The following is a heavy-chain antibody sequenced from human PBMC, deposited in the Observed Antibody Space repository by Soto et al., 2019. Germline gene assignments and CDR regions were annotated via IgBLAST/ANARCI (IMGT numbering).Heavy chain of an antibody. V-gene: IGHV4-34*01. Sequence: NPSETLSLTCAVYGGSFSGYYWSWIRQPPGKGLEWIGEINHSGGTNYNPSLKSRVTISVDTSKNQFSLKLSSVTAADTAVYYCARGLGVRGVIDYGMDVWGQGTTVTVSS. D-gene: IGHD3-10*01. J-gene: IGHJ6*02. CDR1: GGSFSGYY. CDR2: INHSGGT. CDR3: ARGLGVRGVIDYGMDV.